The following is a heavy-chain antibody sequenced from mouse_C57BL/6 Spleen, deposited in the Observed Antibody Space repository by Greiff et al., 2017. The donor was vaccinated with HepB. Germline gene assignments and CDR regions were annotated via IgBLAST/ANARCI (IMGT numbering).Heavy chain of an antibody. V-gene: IGHV7-1*01. J-gene: IGHJ2*01. CDR3: ARGVYFDY. Sequence: DVQLVESGGGLVQSGRSLRLSCATSGFTFSDFYMEWVRQAPGKGLEWIAASRNKANDYTTEYSASVKGRFIVSRDTSQSILYLQMNALRAEDTAIYYCARGVYFDYWGQGTTLTVSS. CDR2: SRNKANDYTT. CDR1: GFTFSDFY.